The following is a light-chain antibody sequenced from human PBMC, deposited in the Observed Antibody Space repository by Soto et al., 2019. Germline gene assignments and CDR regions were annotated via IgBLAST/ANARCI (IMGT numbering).Light chain of an antibody. J-gene: IGKJ5*01. CDR3: QQHAGRPTMT. V-gene: IGKV1-33*01. CDR2: AVS. Sequence: IQLTQTTSSLSASVGETVSVTCRASQDIDNSLNWYQHQPGKAPKLLIYAVSFLETGVPSRFSGRGSGTVFSLTINSLQADDFATYYCQQHAGRPTMTFGQ. CDR1: QDIDNS.